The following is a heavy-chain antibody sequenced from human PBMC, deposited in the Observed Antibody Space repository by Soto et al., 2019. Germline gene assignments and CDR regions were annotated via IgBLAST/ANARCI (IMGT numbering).Heavy chain of an antibody. V-gene: IGHV3-33*01. J-gene: IGHJ6*02. Sequence: GGSLRLSCAASGFTFSSYGMHWVRQAPGKGLEWVAVIWDDGSSKYYADSVKGRFTISRDNSKNTLYLQMNSLRAEDTAVYYCESSTRLGYYGMDVWGQGTMVTVSS. D-gene: IGHD2-2*01. CDR1: GFTFSSYG. CDR3: ESSTRLGYYGMDV. CDR2: IWDDGSSK.